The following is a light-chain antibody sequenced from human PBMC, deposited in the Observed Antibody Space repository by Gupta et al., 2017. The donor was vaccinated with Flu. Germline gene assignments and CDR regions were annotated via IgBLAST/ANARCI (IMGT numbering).Light chain of an antibody. Sequence: QSALTPPASVSGSPGQSITISCTGTSSDVGGYNYVSWYQQHPDKAPKLMIYEVSNRPSGVSNRFSGSKSGNTASLTISGLQAEDEVDYYCSSYTSSSTLVFGGGSKLTVL. CDR3: SSYTSSSTLV. V-gene: IGLV2-14*01. CDR2: EVS. J-gene: IGLJ2*01. CDR1: SSDVGGYNY.